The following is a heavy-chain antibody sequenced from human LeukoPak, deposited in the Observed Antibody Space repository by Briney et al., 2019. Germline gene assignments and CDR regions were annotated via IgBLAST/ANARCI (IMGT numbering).Heavy chain of an antibody. CDR3: AGQQKYGDAFDI. J-gene: IGHJ3*02. CDR1: GDILTDFS. Sequence: ASVKVSCKVYGDILTDFSIHWVRQVPGKGLEWMGGFDPEDGETIYAQKFQGRVTMTEDTSTDTAYMELSSLRSEDTAVYYCAGQQKYGDAFDIWGQGTMVTVSS. D-gene: IGHD6-13*01. V-gene: IGHV1-24*01. CDR2: FDPEDGET.